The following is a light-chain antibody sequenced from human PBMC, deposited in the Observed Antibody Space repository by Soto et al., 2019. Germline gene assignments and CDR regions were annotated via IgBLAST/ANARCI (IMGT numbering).Light chain of an antibody. J-gene: IGLJ3*02. CDR3: CSYAGSSTFEV. CDR1: SSDVGSYNL. CDR2: EVS. V-gene: IGLV2-23*02. Sequence: QSALTQPASVSGSPGQSITISCTGTSSDVGSYNLVSWYQQYPGKAPKLMIYEVSKRPPGVSNRFSGSKSGNTASLTISGLQAEDEADYYCCSYAGSSTFEVFGGGTKLTVL.